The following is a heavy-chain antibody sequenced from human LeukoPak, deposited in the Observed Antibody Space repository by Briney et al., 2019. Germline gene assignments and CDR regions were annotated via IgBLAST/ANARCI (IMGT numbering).Heavy chain of an antibody. J-gene: IGHJ4*02. D-gene: IGHD2-21*02. CDR2: IHYSGST. Sequence: SETLSLTCTVSGGSISSYYWSWIRQPPGKGLEWIGYIHYSGSTNYNPSLKSRVTISVDTSKNQFSLKLISVTAADTAVYYCARHSVVTAIDFWGQGTLVTVSS. V-gene: IGHV4-59*08. CDR1: GGSISSYY. CDR3: ARHSVVTAIDF.